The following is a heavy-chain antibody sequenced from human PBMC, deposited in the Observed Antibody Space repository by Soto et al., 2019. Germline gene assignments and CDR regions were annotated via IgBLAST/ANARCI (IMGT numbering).Heavy chain of an antibody. CDR3: ARDSISYGPGVNDY. D-gene: IGHD5-18*01. J-gene: IGHJ4*02. CDR1: GFSVSGSY. Sequence: DVQLVESGGGLIQPGGSLRLSCAASGFSVSGSYLSWVRQAPGKGLEWVAIIYSGGETYYADSLKGRFTISRDSSTNMLCLQMNSLTAEDTAVYYCARDSISYGPGVNDYWGQGTLVTVSS. V-gene: IGHV3-53*01. CDR2: IYSGGET.